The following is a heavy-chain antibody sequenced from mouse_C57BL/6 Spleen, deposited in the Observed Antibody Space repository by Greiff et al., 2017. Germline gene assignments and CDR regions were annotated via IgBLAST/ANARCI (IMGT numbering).Heavy chain of an antibody. CDR1: GFNIKDDY. D-gene: IGHD4-1*01. Sequence: EVQLVESGAELVRPGASVKLSCTASGFNIKDDYMHWVKQRPEQGLEWIGWIDPENGDTEYASKFQGKATITADTSSNTAYLQLSSLTSEDTAVYYCTTGGLGGYWGQGTTLTVSS. V-gene: IGHV14-4*01. J-gene: IGHJ2*01. CDR3: TTGGLGGY. CDR2: IDPENGDT.